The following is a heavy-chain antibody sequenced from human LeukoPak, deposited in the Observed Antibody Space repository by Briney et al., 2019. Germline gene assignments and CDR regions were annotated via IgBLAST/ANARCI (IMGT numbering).Heavy chain of an antibody. Sequence: GGSLRLSCAASGFTVSSNYMSWVRQAPGKGLEWVSVIYSGGSTYYADSVKGRFTISRDNSKNTLYLQMNSLRAEDTAVYHCAREAAAGSLVAWGQGTLVTVSS. D-gene: IGHD6-13*01. V-gene: IGHV3-53*01. CDR2: IYSGGST. J-gene: IGHJ4*02. CDR1: GFTVSSNY. CDR3: AREAAAGSLVA.